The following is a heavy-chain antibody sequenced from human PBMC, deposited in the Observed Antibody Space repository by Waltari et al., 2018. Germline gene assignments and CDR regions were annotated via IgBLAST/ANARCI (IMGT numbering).Heavy chain of an antibody. CDR3: ARDPGPIVGAPDY. CDR1: GYSLTDYP. V-gene: IGHV1-2*02. CDR2: INPKNGDT. Sequence: QVQLVQSGTEVKQPGASVTVSCQASGYSLTDYPLHWVRQTPGQGPEWRGWINPKNGDTGYAQNFLGRVTMTRDTSINTVYMDLSGLRSDDTAVFYCARDPGPIVGAPDYWGQGTLVTVSS. D-gene: IGHD1-26*01. J-gene: IGHJ4*02.